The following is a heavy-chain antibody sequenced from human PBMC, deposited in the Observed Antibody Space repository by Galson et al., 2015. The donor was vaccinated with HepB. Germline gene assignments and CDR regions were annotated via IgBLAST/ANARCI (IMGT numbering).Heavy chain of an antibody. Sequence: SLRLSCAASAFIFSNYDMHWVRQAPGKGLEWVAVISYDGGKKYYADSVKGRFTISRDNSKNTLYLQVNSLRPEDTAIYYCANGVGVFTNVEPDAFDLWGQGTMVIVSS. CDR3: ANGVGVFTNVEPDAFDL. D-gene: IGHD3-16*01. CDR2: ISYDGGKK. V-gene: IGHV3-30*18. J-gene: IGHJ3*01. CDR1: AFIFSNYD.